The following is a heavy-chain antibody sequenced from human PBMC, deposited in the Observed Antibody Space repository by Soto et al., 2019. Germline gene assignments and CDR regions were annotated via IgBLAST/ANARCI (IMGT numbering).Heavy chain of an antibody. J-gene: IGHJ6*02. CDR1: GGTFSKDA. Sequence: QVQLVQSGAEVKKPGSSVTVSCKTSGGTFSKDAINWVRQAPGQGLEWMGLHIPVFGSPIYAHKFQGRIRITADESTSTAFTGLSSLRAEDTAVYYCTRVLGYTFEPGKTRYSAMDVWGQGTTVSVSS. D-gene: IGHD5-18*01. CDR2: HIPVFGSP. V-gene: IGHV1-69*01. CDR3: TRVLGYTFEPGKTRYSAMDV.